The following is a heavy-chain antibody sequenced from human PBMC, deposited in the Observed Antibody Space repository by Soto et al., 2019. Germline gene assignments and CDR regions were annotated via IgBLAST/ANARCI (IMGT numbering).Heavy chain of an antibody. D-gene: IGHD3-3*01. CDR2: ISGTGNTI. Sequence: GGSLRLSCAASGFTFSNYNMNWARQAPGKGLEWVSYISGTGNTIYYADSVKGRFTVSRDNAKNSLYLQMNSLRAEDTAIYYCARGGDFWSGSFSPNWFDPWGQGTLVTVSS. CDR1: GFTFSNYN. V-gene: IGHV3-48*01. J-gene: IGHJ5*02. CDR3: ARGGDFWSGSFSPNWFDP.